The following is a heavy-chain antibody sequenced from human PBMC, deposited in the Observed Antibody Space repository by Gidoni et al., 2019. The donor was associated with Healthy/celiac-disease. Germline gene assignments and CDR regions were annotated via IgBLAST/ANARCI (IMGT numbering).Heavy chain of an antibody. Sequence: QVQLVESGGGVVQPGRSLRLSCAASGFPFSSYGMHWVRQAPGKGLEWVAVIWYDGSNKYYADSVKGRFTISRDNSKNTLYLQMNSLRAEDTAVYYCARGGIQHTPYNWFDPWGQGTLVTVSS. J-gene: IGHJ5*02. CDR2: IWYDGSNK. V-gene: IGHV3-33*01. D-gene: IGHD5-18*01. CDR1: GFPFSSYG. CDR3: ARGGIQHTPYNWFDP.